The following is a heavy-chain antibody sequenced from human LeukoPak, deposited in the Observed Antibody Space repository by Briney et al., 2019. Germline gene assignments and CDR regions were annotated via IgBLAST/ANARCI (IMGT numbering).Heavy chain of an antibody. J-gene: IGHJ5*02. CDR1: GGSISSYY. D-gene: IGHD6-6*01. CDR2: IYYSGST. V-gene: IGHV4-59*01. CDR3: ARDSIAAGGYWFDP. Sequence: KPSETLSLTCTVSGGSISSYYWSWIRQHPGKGLEWIGYIYYSGSTNYNPSLKSRVTISVDTSKNQFSLKLSSVTAADTAVYYCARDSIAAGGYWFDPWGQGTLVTVSS.